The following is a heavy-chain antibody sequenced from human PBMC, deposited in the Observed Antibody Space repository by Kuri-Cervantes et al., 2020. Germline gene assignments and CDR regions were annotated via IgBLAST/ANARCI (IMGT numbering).Heavy chain of an antibody. V-gene: IGHV3-15*01. J-gene: IGHJ6*03. D-gene: IGHD4-17*01. CDR1: GFTFNNAW. Sequence: GGSLRLSCAASGFTFNNAWMSWVRQVPGKGLEWVGRIKSKTDGGTTEYAAPVKGRFTISRDDSKNTLYLQMNSLRAEDTAVYYCARNQPYYGDYEYYYMDVWGKGTMVTVSS. CDR3: ARNQPYYGDYEYYYMDV. CDR2: IKSKTDGGTT.